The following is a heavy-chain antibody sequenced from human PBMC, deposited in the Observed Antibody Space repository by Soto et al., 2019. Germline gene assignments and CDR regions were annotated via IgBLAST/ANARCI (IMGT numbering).Heavy chain of an antibody. CDR1: GFSFSNYA. J-gene: IGHJ3*02. CDR3: ATVRGYRQAFEAFAI. CDR2: ISYDGSNK. V-gene: IGHV3-30-3*01. Sequence: QVQLVESGGGVVQPGRSLRLSCVASGFSFSNYAMHWVRQAPGKGLEWVAVISYDGSNKYYADSVKGRFTISRDNSKNTLYLQINNLRTEDTAVYYCATVRGYRQAFEAFAIWGQGTMVTVSS. D-gene: IGHD6-13*01.